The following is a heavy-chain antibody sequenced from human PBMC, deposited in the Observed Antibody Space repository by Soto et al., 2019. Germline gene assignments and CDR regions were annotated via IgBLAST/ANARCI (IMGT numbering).Heavy chain of an antibody. CDR3: AKDTAMVIGDY. V-gene: IGHV3-30*18. CDR2: ISYDGSNK. CDR1: GFTFSSYG. J-gene: IGHJ4*02. Sequence: QVQLVESGGGVVQPGRSLRLSCAASGFTFSSYGMHWVRQAPGTGLERVAVISYDGSNKYYADSVKGRFTISRDNSKNTLYLQMNSLRAEETAVYYCAKDTAMVIGDYWGQGTLVTVSS. D-gene: IGHD5-18*01.